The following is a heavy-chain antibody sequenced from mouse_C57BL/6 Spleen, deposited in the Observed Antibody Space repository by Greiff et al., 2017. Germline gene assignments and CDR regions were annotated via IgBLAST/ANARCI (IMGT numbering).Heavy chain of an antibody. CDR3: TLVLRRGYAMDY. J-gene: IGHJ4*01. V-gene: IGHV14-4*01. CDR1: GFNIKDDY. Sequence: VQLKESGAELVRPGASVKLSCTASGFNIKDDYMHWVKQRPEQGLEWIGWIDPENGDTEYASKFQGKATITADTSSNTAYLQLSSLTSEDTAVYYCTLVLRRGYAMDYWGQGTSVTVSS. D-gene: IGHD1-2*01. CDR2: IDPENGDT.